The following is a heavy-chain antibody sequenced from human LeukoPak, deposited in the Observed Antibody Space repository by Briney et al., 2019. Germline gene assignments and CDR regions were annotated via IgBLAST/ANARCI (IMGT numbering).Heavy chain of an antibody. CDR2: VSHSKTT. V-gene: IGHV4-59*08. D-gene: IGHD3-10*01. J-gene: IGHJ5*02. Sequence: PSETLSLTCTVLGGSISGHYWSWIRQPPGKGLEGSGYVSHSKTTDYNPSVKRRVTISVDTSKTQFSLNLTSVTAADAAVYYCARHPWLYYSGSETYYPCFDPWGQGTLVTVSS. CDR3: ARHPWLYYSGSETYYPCFDP. CDR1: GGSISGHY.